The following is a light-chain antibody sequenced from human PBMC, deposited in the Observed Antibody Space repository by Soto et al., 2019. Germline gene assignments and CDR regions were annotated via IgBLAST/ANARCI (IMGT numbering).Light chain of an antibody. J-gene: IGKJ1*01. CDR1: QSISAW. CDR2: DAS. Sequence: DIQMTQSPSTLSASVGDRVTITCRASQSISAWLAWYQQKPGRAPKLLIYDASNLQSGVPSRFSGSGSGTEFTLTIDRLQPADFATYYCQQYDTYLRTFGQGTKVEIK. CDR3: QQYDTYLRT. V-gene: IGKV1-5*01.